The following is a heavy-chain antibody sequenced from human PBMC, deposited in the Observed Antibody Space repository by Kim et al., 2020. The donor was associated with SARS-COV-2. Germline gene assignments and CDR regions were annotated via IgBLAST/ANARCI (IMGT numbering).Heavy chain of an antibody. CDR3: ARDAVTTDAFDV. CDR1: GFIFDDYG. CDR2: ISWNGRGL. J-gene: IGHJ3*01. V-gene: IGHV3-9*01. D-gene: IGHD1-1*01. Sequence: GGSLRLSCAASGFIFDDYGMHWVRQAPGKGLEWVSRISWNGRGLGYADSVKGRFTISRDNAKKSLFLQMNSLRAEDTALYYCARDAVTTDAFDVWGQGTMVTVSS.